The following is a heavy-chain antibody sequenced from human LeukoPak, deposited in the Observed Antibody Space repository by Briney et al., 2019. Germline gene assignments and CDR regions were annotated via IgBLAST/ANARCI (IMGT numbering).Heavy chain of an antibody. CDR1: GGSISSSSYY. V-gene: IGHV4-39*07. CDR3: ADRSIAAAGVPFDI. J-gene: IGHJ3*02. D-gene: IGHD6-13*01. CDR2: IYYSGST. Sequence: SETLSLTCTVSGGSISSSSYYWGWIRQPPGKGLEWIGSIYYSGSTYYNPSLKSRVTISVDTSKNQFSLKLSSVTAADTAVYYCADRSIAAAGVPFDIWGQGTMVTVSS.